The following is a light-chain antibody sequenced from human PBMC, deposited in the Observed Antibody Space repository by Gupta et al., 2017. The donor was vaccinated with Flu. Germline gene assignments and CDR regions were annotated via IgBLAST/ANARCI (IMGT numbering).Light chain of an antibody. CDR3: ATWDDSLNGPV. CDR2: TNN. Sequence: QSVLTQPPSISGTPGQRVTISCSGSSSNIGGSTVTWYQHLPGTAPKLLIHTNNQRPSGVPDRISGSKSGTSASLAISGLQSDDEADYYCATWDDSLNGPVFGGGTKLTVL. V-gene: IGLV1-44*01. CDR1: SSNIGGST. J-gene: IGLJ3*02.